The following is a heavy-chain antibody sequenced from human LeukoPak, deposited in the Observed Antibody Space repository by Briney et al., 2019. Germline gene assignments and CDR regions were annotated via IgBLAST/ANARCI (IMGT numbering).Heavy chain of an antibody. CDR1: GGTFSSYA. CDR3: ARDAPGRDILTGYLDY. CDR2: IIPIFGTA. J-gene: IGHJ4*02. Sequence: SVKVSCKASGGTFSSYAISWVRQAPGQGLEWMGGIIPIFGTANYAQKFQGRVTITADESTSTAYMELRSLSSEDTAVYYCARDAPGRDILTGYLDYWGQGTLVTVSS. D-gene: IGHD3-9*01. V-gene: IGHV1-69*01.